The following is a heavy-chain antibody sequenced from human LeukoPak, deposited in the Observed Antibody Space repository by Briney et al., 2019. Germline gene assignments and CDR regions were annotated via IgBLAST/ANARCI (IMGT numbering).Heavy chain of an antibody. Sequence: GGSLRLSCAASGFTFSSYWMSWVRQAPGKGLEWVANIKNDGSEKYQMDSVKGRFTISRDNAKSSLYLQINSLRADDTAVYYCTRDPGHYRDYWGQGTLVIVSS. CDR3: TRDPGHYRDY. CDR1: GFTFSSYW. J-gene: IGHJ4*02. CDR2: IKNDGSEK. V-gene: IGHV3-7*01. D-gene: IGHD3-3*01.